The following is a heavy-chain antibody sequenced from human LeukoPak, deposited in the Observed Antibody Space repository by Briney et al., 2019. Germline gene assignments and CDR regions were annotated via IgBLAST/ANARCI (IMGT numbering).Heavy chain of an antibody. Sequence: GGFLRLSCAASGFTFSHYWMHWVRQAPGKGLVWVSRIESDGGRTDYADSLKGRFTISRDNAKNTLYLEMNSLRAEDTAVYYCARVGHCSSTACFIDYWGQGTLVTVSS. D-gene: IGHD2-2*01. CDR1: GFTFSHYW. J-gene: IGHJ4*02. V-gene: IGHV3-74*01. CDR3: ARVGHCSSTACFIDY. CDR2: IESDGGRT.